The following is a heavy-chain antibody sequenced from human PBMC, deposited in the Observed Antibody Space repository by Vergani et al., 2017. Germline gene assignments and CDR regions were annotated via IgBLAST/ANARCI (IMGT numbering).Heavy chain of an antibody. CDR3: ARGLWDCTHIRCSPPSY. CDR2: ISWDGGST. V-gene: IGHV3-43*01. CDR1: GFTFDDYT. Sequence: EVQLVESGGVVVQPGGSLRLSCAASGFTFDDYTMHWVRQAPGKGLEWVSLISWDGGSTYYADSVKGRFTISRDNSKNSLYLQMNSLRTEDTAMYFCARGLWDCTHIRCSPPSYWGQGTQVTVSS. D-gene: IGHD2-8*01. J-gene: IGHJ4*02.